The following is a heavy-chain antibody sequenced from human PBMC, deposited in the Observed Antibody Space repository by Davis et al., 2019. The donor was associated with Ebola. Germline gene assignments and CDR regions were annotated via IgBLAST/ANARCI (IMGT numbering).Heavy chain of an antibody. Sequence: GESLKISCKGSGYSFTSYWISWVRQMPGKGLEWMGRIDPSDSYTNYSPSFQGHVTISADKSISTAYLQWSSLKASDTAMYYCARYYTTQDYMDVWGKGTTVTVSS. V-gene: IGHV5-10-1*01. CDR2: IDPSDSYT. CDR3: ARYYTTQDYMDV. D-gene: IGHD3-3*01. CDR1: GYSFTSYW. J-gene: IGHJ6*03.